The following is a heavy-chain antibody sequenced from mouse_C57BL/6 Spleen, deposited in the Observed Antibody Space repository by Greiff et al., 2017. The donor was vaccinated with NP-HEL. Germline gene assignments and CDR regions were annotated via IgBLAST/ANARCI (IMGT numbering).Heavy chain of an antibody. J-gene: IGHJ2*01. CDR1: GYTFTSYW. CDR2: IYPGSGST. V-gene: IGHV1-55*01. CDR3: ARGGLMSSYFDY. D-gene: IGHD1-3*01. Sequence: QVQLQQPGAELVKPGASVKMSCKASGYTFTSYWITWVKQRPGQGLEWIGDIYPGSGSTNYNEKFKSKATLTVDTSSSTAYMQVSSLTSGDSAVYYCARGGLMSSYFDYWGQGTTLTVSS.